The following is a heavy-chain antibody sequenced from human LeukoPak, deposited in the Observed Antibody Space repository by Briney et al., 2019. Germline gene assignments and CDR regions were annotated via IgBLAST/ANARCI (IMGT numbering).Heavy chain of an antibody. CDR2: IYYSGST. J-gene: IGHJ4*02. CDR3: ARDGVQHYFDY. CDR1: GGSISSYY. Sequence: PSETLSLTCTVSGGSISSYYWSWIRQPPGKGLEWIGYIYYSGSTNYNPSLKSRVTISVDRSKNQFSLKLSSVTAADTAVYYCARDGVQHYFDYWGQGTLVTVSS. D-gene: IGHD3-16*01. V-gene: IGHV4-59*12.